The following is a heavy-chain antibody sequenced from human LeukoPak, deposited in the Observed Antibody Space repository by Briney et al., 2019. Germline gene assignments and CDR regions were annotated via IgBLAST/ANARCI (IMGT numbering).Heavy chain of an antibody. CDR3: ARVRLADERAWAY. D-gene: IGHD3-3*02. V-gene: IGHV1-2*02. CDR2: ITLKSGDT. Sequence: ASVKVSFKASGYTFSDFYIHWVRQAPGQGLEYVGWITLKSGDTYSPQRFQGRVTMTRDASISTAYMELSSLRSDDTAVYFCARVRLADERAWAYWGQGTLVTVSS. CDR1: GYTFSDFY. J-gene: IGHJ4*02.